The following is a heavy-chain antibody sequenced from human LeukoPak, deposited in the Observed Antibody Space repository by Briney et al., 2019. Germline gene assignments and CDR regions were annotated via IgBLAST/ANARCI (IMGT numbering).Heavy chain of an antibody. J-gene: IGHJ3*02. CDR1: GFTFDDYA. V-gene: IGHV3-9*01. CDR3: AKDLVEDYGSGSPGFDI. CDR2: ISWNSGSI. D-gene: IGHD3-10*01. Sequence: LPGGSLRLSCAASGFTFDDYAMHWVRQAPGKGLEWVSGISWNSGSIGYADSVKGRFTISRDNAKNSLHLQMNSLRAEDTALYYCAKDLVEDYGSGSPGFDIWGQGTMVTVSS.